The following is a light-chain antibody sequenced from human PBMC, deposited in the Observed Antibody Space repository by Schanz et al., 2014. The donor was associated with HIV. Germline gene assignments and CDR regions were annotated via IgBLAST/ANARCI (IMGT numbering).Light chain of an antibody. CDR2: AAS. J-gene: IGKJ2*01. Sequence: DIQLTQSPSFLSASVGDRVTITCRASQGISNSLAWYQQRPGKAPKVLIYAASTLQRGVPSRFSGSGSGTEFTLTISSLQPDDFATYYCLQYNHYGYTFGQGTQLEIK. CDR1: QGISNS. V-gene: IGKV1-9*01. CDR3: LQYNHYGYT.